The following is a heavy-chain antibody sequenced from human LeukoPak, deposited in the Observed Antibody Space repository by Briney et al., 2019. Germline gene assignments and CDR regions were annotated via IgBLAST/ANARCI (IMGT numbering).Heavy chain of an antibody. CDR1: GASISNYY. V-gene: IGHV4-59*08. CDR2: VSYSGRT. Sequence: KTSETLSLTCTVSGASISNYYWSWIRQPPGKGLECIGYVSYSGRTNHNPSLKSRVTISADTSKNQFSLKLTSVTAADTAVYYCARRRWLQEIDYWGQGTLVTVSS. J-gene: IGHJ4*02. D-gene: IGHD5-24*01. CDR3: ARRRWLQEIDY.